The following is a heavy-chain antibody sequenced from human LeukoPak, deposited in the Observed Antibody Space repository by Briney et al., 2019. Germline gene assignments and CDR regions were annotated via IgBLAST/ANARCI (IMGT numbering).Heavy chain of an antibody. V-gene: IGHV3-30*18. Sequence: GGSLRLSCAASGFTFSSYGMHWVRQAPGKGLEWVAVISYDGSNKYYADSVKGRFTISRDNSKNTLYLQMNSLRAEDTAVYYCAKDRSTYCSGGSCYIHFDYWGQGTLVTDSS. CDR3: AKDRSTYCSGGSCYIHFDY. CDR1: GFTFSSYG. J-gene: IGHJ4*02. D-gene: IGHD2-15*01. CDR2: ISYDGSNK.